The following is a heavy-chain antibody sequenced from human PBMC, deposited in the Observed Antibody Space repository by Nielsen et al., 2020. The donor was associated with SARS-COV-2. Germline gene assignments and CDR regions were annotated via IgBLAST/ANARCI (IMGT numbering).Heavy chain of an antibody. J-gene: IGHJ4*02. CDR1: GFTFDDYA. V-gene: IGHV3-9*01. D-gene: IGHD3-10*01. CDR3: AKLRSSGSYFDY. CDR2: LSWNSGSI. Sequence: SLKISCAASGFTFDDYAMHWVRQAPGKGLEWVSGLSWNSGSIGYADSVKGRFTISRDNAKNSLYLQMNSLRAEDTALYYCAKLRSSGSYFDYWGQGTLVTVSS.